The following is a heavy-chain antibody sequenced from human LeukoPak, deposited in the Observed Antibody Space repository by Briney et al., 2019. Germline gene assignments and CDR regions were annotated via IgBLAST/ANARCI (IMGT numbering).Heavy chain of an antibody. CDR3: AKSSGDDILTGYYIPGGFCDY. CDR1: GFTFSSYE. CDR2: ISSSGSTI. J-gene: IGHJ4*02. V-gene: IGHV3-48*03. Sequence: PGRSLRLSCAASGFTFSSYEMNWVRQAPGKGLEWGSYISSSGSTIYYADSVKGRFTISRDNSKNTLYLQMNSLRAEATAVYYCAKSSGDDILTGYYIPGGFCDYWGQGTLVTVSS. D-gene: IGHD3-9*01.